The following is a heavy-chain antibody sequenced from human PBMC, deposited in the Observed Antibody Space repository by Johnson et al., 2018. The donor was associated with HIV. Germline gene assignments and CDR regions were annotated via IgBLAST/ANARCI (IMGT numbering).Heavy chain of an antibody. V-gene: IGHV3-9*01. D-gene: IGHD2-15*01. CDR3: AKDGRIEYVCDV. Sequence: VQLVESGGGLVQPGRSLRLSCAASGFSIKDYAMHWVRQAPGKGLEWVSGITWNSGEIDYGGSVKGRFTISRDNAKNSQYLQMNSLRAADTALYYCAKDGRIEYVCDVWGLGTVVTVSS. CDR1: GFSIKDYA. J-gene: IGHJ3*01. CDR2: ITWNSGEI.